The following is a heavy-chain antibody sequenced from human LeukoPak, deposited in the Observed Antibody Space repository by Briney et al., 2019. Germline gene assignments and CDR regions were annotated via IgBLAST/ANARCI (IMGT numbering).Heavy chain of an antibody. Sequence: PGTSLRLSCAASGFTFRSYGMHWVRQAPGKGLEWVAIISNDGSRKYYAHSVEGRFTISRDNSKNTLYLQMDSLRAEDTAVYYCARDRAWNYFDYWGQGTLVTVSS. J-gene: IGHJ4*02. CDR1: GFTFRSYG. D-gene: IGHD3-3*01. CDR2: ISNDGSRK. CDR3: ARDRAWNYFDY. V-gene: IGHV3-30*03.